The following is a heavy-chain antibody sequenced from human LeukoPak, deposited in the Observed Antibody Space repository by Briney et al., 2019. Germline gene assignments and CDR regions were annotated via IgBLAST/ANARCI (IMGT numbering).Heavy chain of an antibody. J-gene: IGHJ4*01. Sequence: SETLSLTCTVSGGSISTSSYCWGWIRQPPGKGLEWIGSISYSGTTYYNPSLKSRVTISVDTSNNQFSLRLTSVTAAETAVYFCARHPSSAWHADYWGHGTLVTVSS. D-gene: IGHD6-25*01. V-gene: IGHV4-39*01. CDR3: ARHPSSAWHADY. CDR1: GGSISTSSYC. CDR2: ISYSGTT.